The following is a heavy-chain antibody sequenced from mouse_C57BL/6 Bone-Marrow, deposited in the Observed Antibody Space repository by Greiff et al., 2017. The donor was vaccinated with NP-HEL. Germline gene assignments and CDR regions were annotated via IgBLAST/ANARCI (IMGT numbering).Heavy chain of an antibody. J-gene: IGHJ3*01. D-gene: IGHD1-1*01. V-gene: IGHV1-22*01. CDR1: GYTFTDYN. CDR3: ARKALYGSSPAWFAY. CDR2: INPNNGGT. Sequence: EVKLMESGPELVKPGASVKMSCKASGYTFTDYNMHWVKQSHGKSLEWIGYINPNNGGTSYNQKFKGKATLTVNKSSSTAYMELRSLTSEDSAVYYCARKALYGSSPAWFAYWGQGTLVTVSA.